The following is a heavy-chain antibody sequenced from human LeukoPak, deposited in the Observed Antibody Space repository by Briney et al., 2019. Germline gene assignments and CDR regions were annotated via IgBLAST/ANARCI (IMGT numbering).Heavy chain of an antibody. D-gene: IGHD6-13*01. V-gene: IGHV3-48*01. CDR3: APEGKRIAAVAY. J-gene: IGHJ4*02. CDR1: GYTFSMYS. Sequence: PGGSLRLSCAASGYTFSMYSMVWVRQAPGKGLEWISYISSTSTDMDYADSVKGRFTISRDNAKNSLYLQMNSLRVEDTAVYYCAPEGKRIAAVAYWGQGTLVTVSS. CDR2: ISSTSTDM.